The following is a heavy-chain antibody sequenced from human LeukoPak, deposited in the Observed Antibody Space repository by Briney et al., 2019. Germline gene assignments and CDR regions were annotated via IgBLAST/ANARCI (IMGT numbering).Heavy chain of an antibody. Sequence: GGPLRLSCAASGFTFSSYSMNWVRQAPGKGLEWVSSISSRSCIYYADSVKGRFTISRYNAKNSLYLQMNSLRAEDTAVYYCAVYRSSWYSDYWGQGTLVTVSS. V-gene: IGHV3-21*01. J-gene: IGHJ4*02. CDR2: ISSRSCI. D-gene: IGHD6-13*01. CDR1: GFTFSSYS. CDR3: AVYRSSWYSDY.